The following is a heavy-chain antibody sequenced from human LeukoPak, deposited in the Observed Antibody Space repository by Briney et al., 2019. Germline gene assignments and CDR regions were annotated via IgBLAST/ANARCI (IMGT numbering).Heavy chain of an antibody. CDR2: IIPILGIA. J-gene: IGHJ4*02. CDR3: ARGGDYFSSIFDY. CDR1: GGTFSSYA. Sequence: ASVKVSCKASGGTFSSYAISWVRQAPGQGLEWMGRIIPILGIANYAQKLQGRVTITADKSTSTAYMELSSLRSEDTAVYYCARGGDYFSSIFDYWGQGTLVTVSS. D-gene: IGHD4-17*01. V-gene: IGHV1-69*04.